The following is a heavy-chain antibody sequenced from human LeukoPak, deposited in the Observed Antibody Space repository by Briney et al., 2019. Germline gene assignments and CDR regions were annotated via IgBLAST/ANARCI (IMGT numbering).Heavy chain of an antibody. D-gene: IGHD6-13*01. CDR3: ARDIAAAGIPFDY. CDR1: GFTFSSYA. J-gene: IGHJ4*02. Sequence: GGSLRLSCAASGFTFSSYAMHWVRQAPGKGLEWVAVISNDGSNKYYADSVKGRFTISRDNSKNTLYLQMNSLRAEDTAVYYCARDIAAAGIPFDYWGQGTPVTVSS. CDR2: ISNDGSNK. V-gene: IGHV3-30*04.